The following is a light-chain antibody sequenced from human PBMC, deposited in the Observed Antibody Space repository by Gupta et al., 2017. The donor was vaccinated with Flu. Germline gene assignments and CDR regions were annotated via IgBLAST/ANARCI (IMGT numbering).Light chain of an antibody. CDR3: SSYTSSSTPV. Sequence: PAALSGSPGQSITISCTGTSSDVGGYNYVSWYQQHPGKAPKLMIYEVSNRPSGVSNRFSGSKSGNTASLTISGLQAEDEADYYCSSYTSSSTPVFGGGTKLTVL. CDR1: SSDVGGYNY. J-gene: IGLJ2*01. CDR2: EVS. V-gene: IGLV2-14*01.